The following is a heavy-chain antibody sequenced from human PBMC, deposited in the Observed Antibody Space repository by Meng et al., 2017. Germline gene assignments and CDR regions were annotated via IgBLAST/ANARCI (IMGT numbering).Heavy chain of an antibody. CDR1: GGSISSGSYY. D-gene: IGHD6-19*01. CDR2: IYTSGST. CDR3: ARDYSSGWSYYYYYGMDV. Sequence: LRLSCTVSGGSISSGSYYWSWIRQPAGKGLEWIGRIYTSGSTNYNPSLKSRVTISVDTSKNQFSLKLSSVTAADTAVYYCARDYSSGWSYYYYYGMDVWGQGTTVTVSS. J-gene: IGHJ6*02. V-gene: IGHV4-61*02.